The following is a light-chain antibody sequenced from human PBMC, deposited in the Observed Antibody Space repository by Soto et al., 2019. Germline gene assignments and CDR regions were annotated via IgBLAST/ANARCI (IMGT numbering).Light chain of an antibody. CDR2: AAS. Sequence: DIPMTQSPYSLSASVGDRVTITCRSSQSISSYLNWYQQKLGKAPKLLIYAASSLQGGVPSRFSGSGSGTDFTLTISSLQPEDFSTYYGHQRYSTPHITFGQGTTLDIK. CDR3: HQRYSTPHIT. V-gene: IGKV1-39*01. J-gene: IGKJ2*01. CDR1: QSISSY.